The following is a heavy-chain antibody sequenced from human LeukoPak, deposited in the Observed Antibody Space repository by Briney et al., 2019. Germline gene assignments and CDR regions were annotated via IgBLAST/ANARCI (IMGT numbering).Heavy chain of an antibody. V-gene: IGHV1-69*06. CDR3: AMGVGAPEDLAVAADFDY. CDR2: IIPIFGTA. J-gene: IGHJ4*02. CDR1: GGTSSSYV. D-gene: IGHD6-19*01. Sequence: GSSVKVSCKASGGTSSSYVINWVRQAPGQGLEWMGGIIPIFGTANYAQKFQGRVTITADKSTSTAYMELSSLRSEDTAVHYCAMGVGAPEDLAVAADFDYWGQGTLVTVSS.